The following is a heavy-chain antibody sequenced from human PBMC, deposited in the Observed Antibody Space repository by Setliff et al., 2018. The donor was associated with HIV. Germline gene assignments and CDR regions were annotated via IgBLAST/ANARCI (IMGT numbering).Heavy chain of an antibody. Sequence: PGGSLRLSCAASGFTFSNAWMSWVRQAPGKGLEWVSYISGSGEATDFADSVKGRFTISRDNAKNSLYLQMNSLRAEDTAVYYCARDGGVIVGAVTVNYYGMDVWGQGTTVTVSS. CDR3: ARDGGVIVGAVTVNYYGMDV. V-gene: IGHV3-11*04. CDR2: ISGSGEAT. CDR1: GFTFSNAW. J-gene: IGHJ6*02. D-gene: IGHD1-26*01.